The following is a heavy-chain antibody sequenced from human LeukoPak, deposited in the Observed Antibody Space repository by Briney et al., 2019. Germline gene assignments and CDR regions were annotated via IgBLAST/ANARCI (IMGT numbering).Heavy chain of an antibody. Sequence: ASVKVSCKASGYTFTSYGISWVRQAPGQGLEWMGWISAYNGNTNYAQKLQGRVTMTTDTSTSTAYMELRSLRSDDTAVYYCARDTSLRFLEWLPHFDYWGQGTLVTVSS. CDR1: GYTFTSYG. CDR3: ARDTSLRFLEWLPHFDY. D-gene: IGHD3-3*01. J-gene: IGHJ4*02. V-gene: IGHV1-18*01. CDR2: ISAYNGNT.